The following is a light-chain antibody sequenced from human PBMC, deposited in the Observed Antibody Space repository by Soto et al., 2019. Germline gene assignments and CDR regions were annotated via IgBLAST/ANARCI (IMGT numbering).Light chain of an antibody. CDR1: TANIGHNP. CDR3: AAWHATISGHV. J-gene: IGLJ1*01. Sequence: CGLTRPLSTSGTPGKRVTISCSGSTANIGHNPVRWYQQLPGTDPKILIYTNDQRPSGVPARLCSCKCGTSASLAISGVQSEDEADYYCAAWHATISGHVFPSGTKATV. V-gene: IGLV1-44*01. CDR2: TND.